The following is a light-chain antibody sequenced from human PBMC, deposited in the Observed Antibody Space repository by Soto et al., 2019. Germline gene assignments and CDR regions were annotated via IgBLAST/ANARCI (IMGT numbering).Light chain of an antibody. CDR3: QQYNSYSTWT. J-gene: IGKJ1*01. CDR1: QSISSR. CDR2: KAS. V-gene: IGKV1-5*03. Sequence: DIQMTQSPSSLSASVGDRVTITCRASQSISSRLAWYQQKPGKAPQVLIYKASNLQSGVPSRFSGSGSGTEFTLTISSLQPDDFATYYCQQYNSYSTWTFGQGTKVDI.